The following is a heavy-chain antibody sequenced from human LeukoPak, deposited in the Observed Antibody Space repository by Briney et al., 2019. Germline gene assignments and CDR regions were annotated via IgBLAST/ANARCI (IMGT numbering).Heavy chain of an antibody. CDR2: INHSGST. CDR3: ARQGDIVVVPAAPSPYYFDY. J-gene: IGHJ4*02. Sequence: SETLSLTCAVSGGSFSGYYWSWIRQPPGKGLEWIGEINHSGSTNYNPSLKSRVTISVDTSKNQFSLKLSSVTAADTAVYYCARQGDIVVVPAAPSPYYFDYWGQGTLVTVSS. CDR1: GGSFSGYY. D-gene: IGHD2-2*01. V-gene: IGHV4-34*01.